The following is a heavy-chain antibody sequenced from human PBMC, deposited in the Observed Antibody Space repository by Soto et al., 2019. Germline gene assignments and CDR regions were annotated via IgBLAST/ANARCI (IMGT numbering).Heavy chain of an antibody. D-gene: IGHD6-25*01. CDR3: ARLTVVSGRGY. J-gene: IGHJ4*02. Sequence: QVQLVQSGAEVKKPGSSVKVSCKASGGTFSSYTISWVRQAPGQGLEWMGRIIPILGIANYAQKFQGRVTITADKSTSTAHMELSSLRSEDTAVYYCARLTVVSGRGYWGQGTLVTVSS. V-gene: IGHV1-69*02. CDR1: GGTFSSYT. CDR2: IIPILGIA.